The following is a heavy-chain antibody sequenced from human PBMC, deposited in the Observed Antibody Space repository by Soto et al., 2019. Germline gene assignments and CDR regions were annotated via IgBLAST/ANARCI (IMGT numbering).Heavy chain of an antibody. Sequence: GGSLRLSCAASGFTFSSYDMHWVRQATGKGLEWVSAIGTAGDTYYPGSVKGRFTISRENAKNSLYLQMNSLRAEDTAVYYCARVEFGSYSWSAIDPWGQGTLVTVS. CDR3: ARVEFGSYSWSAIDP. CDR1: GFTFSSYD. J-gene: IGHJ5*02. D-gene: IGHD1-26*01. CDR2: IGTAGDT. V-gene: IGHV3-13*01.